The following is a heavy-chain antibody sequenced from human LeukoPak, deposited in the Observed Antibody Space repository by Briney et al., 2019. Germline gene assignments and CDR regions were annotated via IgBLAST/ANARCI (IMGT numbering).Heavy chain of an antibody. J-gene: IGHJ3*02. CDR2: ISHDANTK. CDR3: ARVRDGYNDAYDI. V-gene: IGHV3-30*04. Sequence: GGSLRLSCEASGFTFSSYTMHWVRQAPGKGLEWVTVISHDANTKYYADSVKGRFTISRDNSKNTLYLQMNSLRAEDTAVYYCARVRDGYNDAYDIWGQGTMVTVTS. CDR1: GFTFSSYT. D-gene: IGHD5-24*01.